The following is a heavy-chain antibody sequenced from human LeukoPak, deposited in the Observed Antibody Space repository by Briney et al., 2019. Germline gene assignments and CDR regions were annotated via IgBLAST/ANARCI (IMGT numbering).Heavy chain of an antibody. V-gene: IGHV3-21*01. J-gene: IGHJ5*02. D-gene: IGHD6-19*01. CDR1: GFTFDDYG. CDR3: VRANGAVAGTFWFDP. Sequence: GGSLRLSCAASGFTFDDYGMSWVRQAPGKGLEWVSCISGSSSYIYYSDSVKGRFTISRDNAKNSLYLQMNSLRAEDTAVYYCVRANGAVAGTFWFDPWGQGTLVTVSS. CDR2: ISGSSSYI.